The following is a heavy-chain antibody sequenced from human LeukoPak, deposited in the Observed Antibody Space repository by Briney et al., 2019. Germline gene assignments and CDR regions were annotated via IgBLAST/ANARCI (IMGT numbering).Heavy chain of an antibody. D-gene: IGHD3-16*01. CDR1: EFTLSTYS. V-gene: IGHV3-48*04. CDR2: ISTSSTI. Sequence: GGSLRLSCAASEFTLSTYSMNWVRQAPGEGLEWVSYISTSSTIFYADSVKGRFTISRDDAKNSLYLQMNSLRADDTAVYYCAKDTPLCYFDYWGQGTLVTVSS. CDR3: AKDTPLCYFDY. J-gene: IGHJ4*02.